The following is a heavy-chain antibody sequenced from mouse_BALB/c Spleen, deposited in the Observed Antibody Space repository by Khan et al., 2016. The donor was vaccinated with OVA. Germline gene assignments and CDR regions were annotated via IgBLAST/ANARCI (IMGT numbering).Heavy chain of an antibody. D-gene: IGHD2-2*01. CDR1: GYSFTGYY. J-gene: IGHJ4*01. V-gene: IGHV1S34*01. CDR2: ISCYNGAT. CDR3: ARSHLLWLYAMDY. Sequence: LVKTGASVKISCKTSGYSFTGYYMHWVKQSHGKSLEWIGYISCYNGATTYNQKFKGKATFTVDTSSRTAYMQFNSLTSEDSAVYCCARSHLLWLYAMDYWGQGTSVTVSS.